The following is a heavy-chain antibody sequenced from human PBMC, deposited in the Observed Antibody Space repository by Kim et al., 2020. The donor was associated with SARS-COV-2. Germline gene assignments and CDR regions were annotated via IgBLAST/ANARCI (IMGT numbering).Heavy chain of an antibody. V-gene: IGHV4-34*01. J-gene: IGHJ4*02. D-gene: IGHD5-12*01. CDR3: ARGRYIVATILIDY. Sequence: TPSLKSRVTISVDTSKNQFSLKLSSVTAADTAVYYCARGRYIVATILIDYWGQGTLVTVSS.